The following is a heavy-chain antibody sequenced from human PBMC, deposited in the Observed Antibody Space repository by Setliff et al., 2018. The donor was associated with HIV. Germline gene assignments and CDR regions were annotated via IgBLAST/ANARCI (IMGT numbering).Heavy chain of an antibody. Sequence: GGSLRLSCITSGFTFGDYAMTWVRQAPGKGLEWVGFIRSKAYGGTTEYAASVKGRFTISRDDSKSIAYLQMNSLRAEDTAVYYCARAGPLLWFGEPFDYWGQGTLVTVS. D-gene: IGHD3-10*01. J-gene: IGHJ4*02. CDR3: ARAGPLLWFGEPFDY. V-gene: IGHV3-49*04. CDR2: IRSKAYGGTT. CDR1: GFTFGDYA.